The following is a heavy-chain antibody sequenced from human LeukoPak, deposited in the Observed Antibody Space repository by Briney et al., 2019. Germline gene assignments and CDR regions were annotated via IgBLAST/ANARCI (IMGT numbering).Heavy chain of an antibody. Sequence: PGGSLRLSCAASGLTVSNNYMNWVRQAPGKGLEWVSIIYSGGATYYADSVKGRFTISRDNSKNTVYLQMNSLRAEDTAVYYCARDYYGSGSFQYDSWGQGTLVTVSS. V-gene: IGHV3-53*01. CDR2: IYSGGAT. J-gene: IGHJ4*02. CDR1: GLTVSNNY. D-gene: IGHD3-10*01. CDR3: ARDYYGSGSFQYDS.